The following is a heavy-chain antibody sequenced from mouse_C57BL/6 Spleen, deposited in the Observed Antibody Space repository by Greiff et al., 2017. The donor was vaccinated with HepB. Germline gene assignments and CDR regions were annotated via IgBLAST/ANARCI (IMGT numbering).Heavy chain of an antibody. CDR1: GYTFTSYG. V-gene: IGHV1-81*01. CDR2: IYPRSGNT. D-gene: IGHD6-2*01. J-gene: IGHJ2*01. Sequence: QVQLQQSGAELARPGASVKLSCKASGYTFTSYGISWVKQSTGQGLEWIGEIYPRSGNTYYNEKFKGKATLTADKSSSTAYMELRSLTSEDSAVYFCARESLIYYFDYWGQGTTLTVSS. CDR3: ARESLIYYFDY.